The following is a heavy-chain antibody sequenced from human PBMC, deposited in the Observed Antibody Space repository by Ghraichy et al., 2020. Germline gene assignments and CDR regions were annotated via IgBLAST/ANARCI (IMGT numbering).Heavy chain of an antibody. J-gene: IGHJ3*02. CDR3: ARDSGGYDGYQI. CDR2: IDYTGST. CDR1: GGSISSYY. V-gene: IGHV4-59*01. D-gene: IGHD5-12*01. Sequence: SLTCTVSGGSISSYYWSWIRQPPGKGLEWIGYIDYTGSTNYNSSFKSRVTISVDTSKNQFSLKLSSMTAADTAVYYCARDSGGYDGYQIWGQGTMVTVSS.